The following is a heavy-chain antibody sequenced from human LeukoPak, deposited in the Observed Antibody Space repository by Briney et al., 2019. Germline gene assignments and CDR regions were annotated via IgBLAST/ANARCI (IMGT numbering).Heavy chain of an antibody. J-gene: IGHJ5*02. V-gene: IGHV4-34*01. CDR3: ARGSTDGYCSGGSCYSTSNWFDP. Sequence: SETLSLTCAVYGGSFSGYYWSWIRQPPGKGLEWIGEINHSGSTNYNPSLKSRVTISVDTSKNQLSLKLSSVTAADTAMYYCARGSTDGYCSGGSCYSTSNWFDPWGQGTLVTVSS. CDR2: INHSGST. CDR1: GGSFSGYY. D-gene: IGHD2-15*01.